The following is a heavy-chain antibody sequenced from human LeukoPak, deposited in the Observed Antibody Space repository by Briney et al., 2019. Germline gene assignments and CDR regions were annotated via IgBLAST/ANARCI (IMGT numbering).Heavy chain of an antibody. CDR1: GGSISSYY. Sequence: SETLSLTCTVSGGSISSYYWSWIRQPPGKGLEWIGYIYYSGSTNYNPSLKSRVTISVDTSKNQFSLKLSSVTAADTAVYYCARGNPLWFGETHNWFDPWGQGTLVTVSS. CDR2: IYYSGST. CDR3: ARGNPLWFGETHNWFDP. D-gene: IGHD3-10*01. V-gene: IGHV4-59*01. J-gene: IGHJ5*02.